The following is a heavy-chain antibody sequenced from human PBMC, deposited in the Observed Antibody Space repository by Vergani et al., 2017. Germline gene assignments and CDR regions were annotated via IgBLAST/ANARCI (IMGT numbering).Heavy chain of an antibody. Sequence: QVQLQQWGAGLLKPSETLSLTCAVYGGSFSGYYWSWIRQPPGKGLEWIGEINHSGSTNYNPSLKSRVTISGDTSKNQFSLKLSSVTAADTAVYYCARRVDTAMVDYWGQGTLVTVSS. J-gene: IGHJ4*02. V-gene: IGHV4-34*01. CDR3: ARRVDTAMVDY. CDR1: GGSFSGYY. D-gene: IGHD5-18*01. CDR2: INHSGST.